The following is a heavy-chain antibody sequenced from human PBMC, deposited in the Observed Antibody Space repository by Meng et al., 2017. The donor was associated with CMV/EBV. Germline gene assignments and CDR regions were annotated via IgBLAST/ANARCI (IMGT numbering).Heavy chain of an antibody. J-gene: IGHJ4*02. V-gene: IGHV4-30-4*08. D-gene: IGHD6-13*01. CDR3: ARAQYSSSCDY. Sequence: QGQPQESGPVLVNPSPTLVLTCTVSGGSISSGDYYWSWIRQPPGKGLEWIGYIYYSGSTYYNPSLKSRVTISVDTSKNQFSLKLSSVTAADTAVYYCARAQYSSSCDYWGQGTLVTVSS. CDR1: GGSISSGDYY. CDR2: IYYSGST.